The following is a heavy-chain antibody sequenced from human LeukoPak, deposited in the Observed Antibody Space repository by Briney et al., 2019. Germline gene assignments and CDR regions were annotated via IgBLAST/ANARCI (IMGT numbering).Heavy chain of an antibody. J-gene: IGHJ3*01. V-gene: IGHV3-23*01. CDR3: AKDIQLSA. Sequence: GGSLTLSCAAAGFNFNDAAMTWVRQAPGKGLEWVSLIASSGRNTYYTDSVRGRFTISRDNYKKTLSLQMNSLRVEDTAIYYCAKDIQLSAWGLGTMVSVSS. CDR2: IASSGRNT. D-gene: IGHD5-24*01. CDR1: GFNFNDAA.